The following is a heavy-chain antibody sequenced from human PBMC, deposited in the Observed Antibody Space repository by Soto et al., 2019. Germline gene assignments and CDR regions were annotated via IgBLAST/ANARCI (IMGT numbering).Heavy chain of an antibody. J-gene: IGHJ4*02. CDR2: VSWNSGAR. D-gene: IGHD2-21*02. V-gene: IGHV3-9*01. CDR1: GFSFDDFV. CDR3: AKGVATAVPALDY. Sequence: GGSLRLSCVASGFSFDDFVMNWVRQRPGKGLEWVSSVSWNSGARLYADSVKGRFAISRDSAKKSVYLQMNSLRPDDTAFYYCAKGVATAVPALDYWGQGTLVTVSS.